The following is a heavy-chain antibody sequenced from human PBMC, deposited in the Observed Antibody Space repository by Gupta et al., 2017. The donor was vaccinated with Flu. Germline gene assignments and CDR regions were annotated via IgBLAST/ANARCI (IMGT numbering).Heavy chain of an antibody. CDR3: ARDSGWKYFDY. CDR1: GFIFSSSG. CDR2: MSNDGSNK. D-gene: IGHD1-1*01. V-gene: IGHV3-30*03. Sequence: QVQLVEPGGGVVHPGRSLRLSCTASGFIFSSSGIHWVRQAPGKGLEWLTVMSNDGSNKYYADSVRGRFTISRDNSKNTLFLQMNSLRAEDTAVYYCARDSGWKYFDYWGQGTLVTVSS. J-gene: IGHJ4*02.